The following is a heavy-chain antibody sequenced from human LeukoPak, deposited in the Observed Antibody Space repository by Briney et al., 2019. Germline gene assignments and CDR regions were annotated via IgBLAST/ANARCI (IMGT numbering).Heavy chain of an antibody. J-gene: IGHJ4*02. CDR2: IWYDGSNK. CDR3: ARERWELGSFDY. D-gene: IGHD1-26*01. Sequence: GGSLRLSCAASGFTFSSYGMHWVRQAPGKGLEWVAVIWYDGSNKYYADSVKGRFTISRDNSKNTLYLQMNSLRAEDTAVYYCARERWELGSFDYWGQGTLVTDSS. CDR1: GFTFSSYG. V-gene: IGHV3-33*01.